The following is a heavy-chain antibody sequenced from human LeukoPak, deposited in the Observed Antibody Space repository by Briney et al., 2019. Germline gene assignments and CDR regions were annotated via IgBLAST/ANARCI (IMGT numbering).Heavy chain of an antibody. Sequence: PSETPSLTCTVSGGSISSGSYYWSWIRQPAGKGLEWIGRIYTSGSTNYNPSLKSRVTISVDTSKNQFSLKLSSVTAADTAVYYCARVYHYDFWSGYPSDAFDIWGQGTMVTVSS. J-gene: IGHJ3*02. V-gene: IGHV4-61*02. D-gene: IGHD3-3*01. CDR3: ARVYHYDFWSGYPSDAFDI. CDR2: IYTSGST. CDR1: GGSISSGSYY.